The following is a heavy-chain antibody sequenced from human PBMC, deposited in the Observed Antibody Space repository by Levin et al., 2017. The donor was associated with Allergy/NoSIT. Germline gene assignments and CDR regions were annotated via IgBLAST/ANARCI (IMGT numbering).Heavy chain of an antibody. CDR1: GFTFSSYG. J-gene: IGHJ6*04. CDR2: ISYDGSNK. Sequence: GESLKISCAASGFTFSSYGMHWVRQAPGKGLEWVAVISYDGSNKYYADSVKGRFTISRDNSKNTLYLQMNSLRAEDTAVYYCAKGAFSGYDVKGLFVWGKGTTVTVSS. CDR3: AKGAFSGYDVKGLFV. D-gene: IGHD5-12*01. V-gene: IGHV3-30*18.